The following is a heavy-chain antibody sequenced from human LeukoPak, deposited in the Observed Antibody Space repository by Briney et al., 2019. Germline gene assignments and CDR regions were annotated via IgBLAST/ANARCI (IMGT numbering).Heavy chain of an antibody. CDR1: GGSFSGYY. CDR2: INHSGST. CDR3: ARGQRIAAAGTRYFQH. J-gene: IGHJ1*01. D-gene: IGHD6-13*01. V-gene: IGHV4-34*01. Sequence: SETLSLTCAAYGGSFSGYYWSWIRQPPGKGLEWIGEINHSGSTNYNPSLKSRVTISVDTSKNQFSLKLSSVTAADTAVYYCARGQRIAAAGTRYFQHWGQGTLVTVSS.